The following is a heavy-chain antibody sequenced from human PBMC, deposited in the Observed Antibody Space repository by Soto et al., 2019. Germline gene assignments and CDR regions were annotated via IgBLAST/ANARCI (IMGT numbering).Heavy chain of an antibody. D-gene: IGHD3-3*01. CDR3: ARGQRFSDWFDP. CDR2: IYSSGST. CDR1: GGTLSGYY. V-gene: IGHV4-4*07. J-gene: IGHJ5*02. Sequence: SETLSLTCTVTGGTLSGYYWTWIRQSAGGGLEWIGRIYSSGSTNYNPSLKSRVTISLDTSMSHFSLRLRSVSAADTAVYYCARGQRFSDWFDPWGQGTLVTVSS.